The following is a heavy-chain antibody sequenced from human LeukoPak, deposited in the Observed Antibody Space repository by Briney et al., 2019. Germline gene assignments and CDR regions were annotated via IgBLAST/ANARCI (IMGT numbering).Heavy chain of an antibody. D-gene: IGHD4-11*01. V-gene: IGHV3-33*03. Sequence: GGSLRLSCAASKFTFSHYGMHWVRQSPGKGLEWVAVVFNDGSNQYYADSVKGRFTVSRDNSQNMLYLQMNSLRPEDTAVYYCAKDAERGFDYSNSLQKWGQGTLVTVSS. CDR1: KFTFSHYG. CDR2: VFNDGSNQ. CDR3: AKDAERGFDYSNSLQK. J-gene: IGHJ4*02.